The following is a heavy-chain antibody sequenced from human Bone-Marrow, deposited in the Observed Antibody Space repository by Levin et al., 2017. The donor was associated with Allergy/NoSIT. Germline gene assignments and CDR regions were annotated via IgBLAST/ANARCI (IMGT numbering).Heavy chain of an antibody. D-gene: IGHD1-14*01. CDR1: GASLSSNGVA. J-gene: IGHJ3*02. CDR3: ARGRNNAFDI. Sequence: LRLSCAISGASLSSNGVAWNWIRQSPSRGLEWLGRTYYRSKWYNDYAPSVKSLITINPDTSKSQFSLQLNSVIPEDTADYYCARGRNNAFDIWGQGTIVTVSS. V-gene: IGHV6-1*01. CDR2: TYYRSKWYN.